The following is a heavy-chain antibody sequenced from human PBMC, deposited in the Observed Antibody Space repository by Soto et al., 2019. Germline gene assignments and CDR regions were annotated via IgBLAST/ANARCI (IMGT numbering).Heavy chain of an antibody. D-gene: IGHD6-19*01. V-gene: IGHV4-34*01. Sequence: SETLSLPCSVVGDSLRGHYWNWIRQPPGKGLEWIGEIDQSGGTNYNPSLKSRAIISDDTSKNKSSLPLTSVTAADTAVYYCAREDSYGWSGESLDVWGQGTTVTVSS. CDR3: AREDSYGWSGESLDV. CDR2: IDQSGGT. J-gene: IGHJ6*02. CDR1: GDSLRGHY.